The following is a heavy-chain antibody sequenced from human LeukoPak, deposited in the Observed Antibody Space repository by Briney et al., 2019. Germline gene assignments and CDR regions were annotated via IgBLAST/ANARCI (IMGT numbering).Heavy chain of an antibody. CDR3: AKDKVPVLWFGESAYNWFDP. J-gene: IGHJ5*02. CDR1: GFTFSSYA. V-gene: IGHV3-23*01. D-gene: IGHD3-10*01. Sequence: GGSLRLSCAASGFTFSSYAMSWVRQAPGKGLEWVSAISGSGGSTYYADSVKGRFTISRDNSKNTLYLQMNSLRAEDTAVYYCAKDKVPVLWFGESAYNWFDPWGQGTLVTVSS. CDR2: ISGSGGST.